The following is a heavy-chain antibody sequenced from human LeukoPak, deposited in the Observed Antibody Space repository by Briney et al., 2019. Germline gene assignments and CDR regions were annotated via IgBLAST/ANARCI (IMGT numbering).Heavy chain of an antibody. J-gene: IGHJ6*02. CDR1: GYTFTSYG. V-gene: IGHV1-18*01. CDR3: ARERPAYYYYYGMDV. CDR2: ISAYNGNT. Sequence: GASVKVSCTASGYTFTSYGISWVRQAPGQGLEWMGWISAYNGNTNYAQKLQGRVTMTTDTSTSTAYMELRSLRSDDTAVYYCARERPAYYYYYGMDVWGQGTTVTVSS.